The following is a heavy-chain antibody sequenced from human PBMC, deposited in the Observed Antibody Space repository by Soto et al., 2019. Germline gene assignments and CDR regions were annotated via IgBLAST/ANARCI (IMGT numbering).Heavy chain of an antibody. CDR1: GFTFTSSA. CDR2: IVVGSGNT. V-gene: IGHV1-58*01. CDR3: AADRITIFGVVTPFDY. Sequence: SVKVSCKASGFTFTSSAVQWVRQARGQRLEWIGWIVVGSGNTNYAQKFQERVTITRDMSTSTAYMELSSLRSEDTAVYYCAADRITIFGVVTPFDYWGQGTLVTVS. D-gene: IGHD3-3*01. J-gene: IGHJ4*02.